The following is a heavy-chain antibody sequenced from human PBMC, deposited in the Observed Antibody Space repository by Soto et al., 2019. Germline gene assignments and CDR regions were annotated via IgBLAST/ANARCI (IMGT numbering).Heavy chain of an antibody. CDR2: ISAYNGNT. CDR3: ARVSRYYYDSSGYCNY. D-gene: IGHD3-22*01. V-gene: IGHV1-18*01. Sequence: ASVKVSCKASGYTFTSYGISWVRQAPGQGLEWMGWISAYNGNTNYAQKLQGRVTMTTDTSTSTAYMELRSLRSDDTAVYYCARVSRYYYDSSGYCNYWGQGTLVTVSS. J-gene: IGHJ4*02. CDR1: GYTFTSYG.